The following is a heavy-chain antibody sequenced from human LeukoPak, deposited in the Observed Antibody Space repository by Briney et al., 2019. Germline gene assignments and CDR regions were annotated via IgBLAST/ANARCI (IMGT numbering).Heavy chain of an antibody. CDR2: IIPIFGTA. Sequence: WASVKVSCKASGGTFSSYAISWVRQAPGQGLEWMGGIIPIFGTANYAQKFQGRVTITADESTSTAYMELSSLRSEDTAVYYCARGVYYYGSSGYSAGFSWVDYWGQGTLVTVSS. D-gene: IGHD3-22*01. CDR1: GGTFSSYA. V-gene: IGHV1-69*01. J-gene: IGHJ4*02. CDR3: ARGVYYYGSSGYSAGFSWVDY.